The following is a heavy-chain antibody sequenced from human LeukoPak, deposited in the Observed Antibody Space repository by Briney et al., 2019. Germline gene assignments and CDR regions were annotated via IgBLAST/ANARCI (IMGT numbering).Heavy chain of an antibody. Sequence: SETLSLTCAVSGGSISSGGYSWSWIRQPPGKGLEWIGYIYYSGSTYYNPSLKSRVTISVDTSKSQFSLKLSSVTAADTAVYYCARAWWERPGYMDVWGKGTTVTVSS. D-gene: IGHD2-15*01. CDR2: IYYSGST. V-gene: IGHV4-30-4*07. J-gene: IGHJ6*03. CDR1: GGSISSGGYS. CDR3: ARAWWERPGYMDV.